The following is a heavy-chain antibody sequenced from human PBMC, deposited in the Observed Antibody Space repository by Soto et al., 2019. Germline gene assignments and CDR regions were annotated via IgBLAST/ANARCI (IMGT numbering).Heavy chain of an antibody. CDR1: GGSFTSNNW. V-gene: IGHV4-4*02. Sequence: SETLSLTCAVSGGSFTSNNWWTWVRQPPGQGLELIGEIYRTGSTNYNPSLKSRVTISLDKSENQFSLKVTSLTAADTAVYYCASRDPGTSVDYWGQGTLVTVS. CDR2: IYRTGST. D-gene: IGHD1-7*01. J-gene: IGHJ4*02. CDR3: ASRDPGTSVDY.